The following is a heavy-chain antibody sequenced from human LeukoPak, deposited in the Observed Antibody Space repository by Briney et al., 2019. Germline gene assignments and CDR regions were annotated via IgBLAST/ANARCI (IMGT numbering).Heavy chain of an antibody. D-gene: IGHD5-18*01. CDR2: IYMTGST. CDR3: ASLPWIQIWNHY. V-gene: IGHV4-61*02. J-gene: IGHJ4*02. Sequence: PSETLSLTCTVSGDSISSGSYYWSWIRQPAGKGLEWIGRIYMTGSTNYNPSLTSRVTISKDTSMNQFSLSLSSVIAADTAVYYCASLPWIQIWNHYWGQGTLVTVSS. CDR1: GDSISSGSYY.